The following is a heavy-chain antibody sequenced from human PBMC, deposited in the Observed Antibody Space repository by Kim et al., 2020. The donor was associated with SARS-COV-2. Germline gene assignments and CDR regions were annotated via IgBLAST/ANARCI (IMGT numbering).Heavy chain of an antibody. CDR3: ARGGSAAGTLY. J-gene: IGHJ4*02. D-gene: IGHD6-13*01. Sequence: TNDNPSLKSRVTISVDTSKNQFSLKLSSVTAADTAVYYGARGGSAAGTLYWGQGTLVTVSS. CDR2: T. V-gene: IGHV4-34*01.